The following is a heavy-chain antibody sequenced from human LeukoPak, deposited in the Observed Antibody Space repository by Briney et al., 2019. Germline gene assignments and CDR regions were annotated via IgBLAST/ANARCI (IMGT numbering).Heavy chain of an antibody. V-gene: IGHV1-2*02. CDR3: ARDARRGYYYYMDV. J-gene: IGHJ6*03. CDR2: INPNSGGT. Sequence: ASMKVSCKASGYTFTGYYMHWVPQAPGQGLEWMGWINPNSGGTNYAQKFQGRVTMTRDTSISTAYMELSRLRSDDTAVYYCARDARRGYYYYMDVWGKGTTVTVSS. CDR1: GYTFTGYY.